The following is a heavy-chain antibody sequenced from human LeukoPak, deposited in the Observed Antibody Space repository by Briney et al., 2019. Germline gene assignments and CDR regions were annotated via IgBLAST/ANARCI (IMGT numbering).Heavy chain of an antibody. D-gene: IGHD6-13*01. Sequence: SQTLSLTCAISGDSVSSNSAAWTWIRQSPSRGLEWLGRTYSGSKWYNDYAVSVKSRITINPDTSKNQFSLQLNSVTPEDTAVYYCARSRISLAAAGTFDYWGQGTLVTVSS. J-gene: IGHJ4*02. CDR2: TYSGSKWYN. CDR3: ARSRISLAAAGTFDY. CDR1: GDSVSSNSAA. V-gene: IGHV6-1*01.